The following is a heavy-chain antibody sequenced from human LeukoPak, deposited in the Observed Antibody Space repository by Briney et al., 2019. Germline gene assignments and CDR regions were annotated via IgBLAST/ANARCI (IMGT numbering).Heavy chain of an antibody. CDR1: GGSVSISSYC. Sequence: SETLSLTCTVFGGSVSISSYCWGWIRQPPGKGLEWIGSIYYSGSTYYNPSVKSRVTISVDTSKNQFSLKVSSVTAADTAVYYCARYHSGYDDYWGQGTLVTVSS. D-gene: IGHD5-12*01. V-gene: IGHV4-39*07. CDR3: ARYHSGYDDY. CDR2: IYYSGST. J-gene: IGHJ4*02.